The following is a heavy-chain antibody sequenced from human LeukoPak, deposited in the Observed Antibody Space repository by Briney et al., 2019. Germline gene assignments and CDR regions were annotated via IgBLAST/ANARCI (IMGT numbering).Heavy chain of an antibody. V-gene: IGHV5-51*01. CDR2: VYPGDSGT. CDR3: ARRSDRKAFDY. J-gene: IGHJ4*02. CDR1: GYRFTNFW. Sequence: GESLKISCKVSGYRFTNFWIGWVRQMPGKGLEWMGIVYPGDSGTRYSPSFQGHVTISADKSTSTAYLQWVSLKASDTAMYYCARRSDRKAFDYWGQGTLVTVSS. D-gene: IGHD3-22*01.